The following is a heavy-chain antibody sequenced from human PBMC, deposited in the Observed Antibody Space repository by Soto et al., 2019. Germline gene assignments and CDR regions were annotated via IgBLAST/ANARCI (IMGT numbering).Heavy chain of an antibody. D-gene: IGHD6-19*01. CDR3: ARALRYSSGLIREFDY. J-gene: IGHJ4*02. Sequence: QVQLVQSGAEVKKPGASVKVSCKASGYTFTSYGISWVRQAPGQGLEWMGWISAYNGNTNYAQKLQGRVTMTTDTXTXRAYMELRSLRSDDTAVYYCARALRYSSGLIREFDYWGQGTLVTVSS. CDR1: GYTFTSYG. CDR2: ISAYNGNT. V-gene: IGHV1-18*01.